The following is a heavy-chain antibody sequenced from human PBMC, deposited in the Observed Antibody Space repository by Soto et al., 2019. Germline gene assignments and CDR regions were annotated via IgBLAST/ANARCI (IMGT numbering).Heavy chain of an antibody. CDR2: IYWDDDK. CDR3: AHSRDLAALDYYYYMDV. J-gene: IGHJ6*03. D-gene: IGHD6-6*01. CDR1: GFSLSTSGVG. Sequence: QITLKESGPTLVKPTQTLTLTCTFSGFSLSTSGVGVGWIRQPPGKALEWLALIYWDDDKRYSPSLKSRLTIHKDPSKNQVVLTMTNMDHVDTATYYCAHSRDLAALDYYYYMDVWGKGTTVTVSS. V-gene: IGHV2-5*02.